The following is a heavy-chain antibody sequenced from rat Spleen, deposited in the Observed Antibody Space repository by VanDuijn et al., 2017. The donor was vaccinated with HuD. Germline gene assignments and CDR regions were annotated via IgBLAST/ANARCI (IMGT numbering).Heavy chain of an antibody. CDR3: AKDITQFGGVMDA. Sequence: EVQLVESGGGLVPPGRSLKLSCAASEFTFSSFAMAWVRQAPKKGLEWVATITSGGSNTYYPDSVKGRFTISRDNAKNTLYLQMESLRSEDTATYYCAKDITQFGGVMDAWGQGASVTVSS. CDR2: ITSGGSNT. V-gene: IGHV5S13*01. D-gene: IGHD4-3*01. J-gene: IGHJ4*01. CDR1: EFTFSSFA.